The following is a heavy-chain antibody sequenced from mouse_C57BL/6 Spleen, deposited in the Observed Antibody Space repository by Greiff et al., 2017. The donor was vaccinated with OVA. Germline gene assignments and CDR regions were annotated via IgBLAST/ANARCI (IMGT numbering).Heavy chain of an antibody. J-gene: IGHJ4*01. V-gene: IGHV1-63*01. CDR2: IYPGGGYT. CDR3: ARSGTTVVATKYYYAMDY. Sequence: VQLKESGAELVRPGTSVKMSCKASGYTFTNYWIGWAKQRPGHGLEWIGDIYPGGGYTNYNEKFKGKATLTADKSSSTAYMQFSSLTSEDSAIYYCARSGTTVVATKYYYAMDYWGQGTSVTVSS. D-gene: IGHD1-1*01. CDR1: GYTFTNYW.